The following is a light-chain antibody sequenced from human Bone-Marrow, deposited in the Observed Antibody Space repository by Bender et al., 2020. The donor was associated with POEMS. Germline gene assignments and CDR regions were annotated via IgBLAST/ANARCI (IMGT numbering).Light chain of an antibody. CDR1: SSNIGAHA. CDR2: SSH. J-gene: IGLJ3*02. Sequence: QSVLTQPPSASGTPGQRVTISCSGGSSNIGAHAVNWYQHLPGPAPKLLIYSSHRRPSEVPDRFSGSRSGTSASLAISGLQSEDEDDYYCAVWDDSLNGWVFGGGTKLTVL. CDR3: AVWDDSLNGWV. V-gene: IGLV1-44*01.